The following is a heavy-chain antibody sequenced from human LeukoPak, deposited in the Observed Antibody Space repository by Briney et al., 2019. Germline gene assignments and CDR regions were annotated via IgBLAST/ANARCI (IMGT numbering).Heavy chain of an antibody. CDR2: ISYDGSNK. Sequence: GGSLRLSCAASGFTLSSYGMHWVRQAPGKGLEWVAVISYDGSNKYYADSVKGRFTISRDNSKNTLYLQMNSLRAEDTAVYYCAKVGPYSSGWYYFDYWGQGTLVTVSS. J-gene: IGHJ4*02. V-gene: IGHV3-30*18. CDR3: AKVGPYSSGWYYFDY. D-gene: IGHD6-19*01. CDR1: GFTLSSYG.